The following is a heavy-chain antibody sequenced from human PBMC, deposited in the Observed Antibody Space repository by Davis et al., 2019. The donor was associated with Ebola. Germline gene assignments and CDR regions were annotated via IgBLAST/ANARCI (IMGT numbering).Heavy chain of an antibody. CDR2: IDPSDSHS. Sequence: GESLKISCKGSGYSFTRYWIGWVRQMPGKGLEWMGRIDPSDSHSDYSPSFKGHVSISVDKSVDTAYLQWSSLKASDTAMYYCARRAAVAGSGMDVWGKGTTVTVSS. CDR1: GYSFTRYW. D-gene: IGHD6-19*01. CDR3: ARRAAVAGSGMDV. V-gene: IGHV5-10-1*01. J-gene: IGHJ6*04.